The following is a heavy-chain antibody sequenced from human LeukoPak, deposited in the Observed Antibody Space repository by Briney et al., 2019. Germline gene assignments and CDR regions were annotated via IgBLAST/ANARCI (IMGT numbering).Heavy chain of an antibody. D-gene: IGHD3-16*01. Sequence: PSETLSLTCTVSGGSISSYYWSWIRQPPGKGLEWIGEINHSGSTNYNPSLKSRVTISVDTSKNQFSLKLSSVTAADTAVYYCARHGGNYVWGSFNYWGQGTLVTVSS. CDR1: GGSISSYY. J-gene: IGHJ4*02. CDR3: ARHGGNYVWGSFNY. CDR2: INHSGST. V-gene: IGHV4-34*01.